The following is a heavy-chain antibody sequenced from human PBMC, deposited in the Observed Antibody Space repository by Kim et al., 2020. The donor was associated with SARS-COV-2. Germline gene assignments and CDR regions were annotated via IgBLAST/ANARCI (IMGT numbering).Heavy chain of an antibody. CDR1: GFTFSSYA. D-gene: IGHD1-26*01. J-gene: IGHJ5*02. V-gene: IGHV3-30*04. CDR2: ISYDGSNK. Sequence: GGSLRLSCAASGFTFSSYAMHWVRQAPGKGLEWVAVISYDGSNKYYADSVKGRFTISRDNSKNTLYLQMNSLRAEDTAVYYCARSYSGSYFSWFYPWGQGTLVPVSS. CDR3: ARSYSGSYFSWFYP.